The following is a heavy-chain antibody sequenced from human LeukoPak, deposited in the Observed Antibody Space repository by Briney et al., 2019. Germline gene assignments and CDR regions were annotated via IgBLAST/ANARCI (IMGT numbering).Heavy chain of an antibody. D-gene: IGHD3-22*01. Sequence: RASVKVSCKASGYTFTSYAISWVRQAPGQGLEWMGGIIPIFGTANYAQKFQGRVTITADKSTSTAYMELSSLRSEDTAVYYCASPIRSRDSSGYFYLGNLHDAFDIWGQGTMVTVSS. J-gene: IGHJ3*02. CDR3: ASPIRSRDSSGYFYLGNLHDAFDI. CDR1: GYTFTSYA. CDR2: IIPIFGTA. V-gene: IGHV1-69*06.